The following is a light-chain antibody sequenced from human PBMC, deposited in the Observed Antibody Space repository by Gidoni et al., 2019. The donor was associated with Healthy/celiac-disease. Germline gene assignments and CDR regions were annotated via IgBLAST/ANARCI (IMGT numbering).Light chain of an antibody. V-gene: IGKV3-11*01. CDR3: QRRSNWPLYT. CDR2: DAS. J-gene: IGKJ2*01. Sequence: ELALTQFPATLSLSPGERATLSCRARQSVSNHLAWYQQKPGQAPKLLIYDASNMATGIPARFSGSGSGTDFTLTISSLEPEDFAVYYCQRRSNWPLYTFGQGTKLEIK. CDR1: QSVSNH.